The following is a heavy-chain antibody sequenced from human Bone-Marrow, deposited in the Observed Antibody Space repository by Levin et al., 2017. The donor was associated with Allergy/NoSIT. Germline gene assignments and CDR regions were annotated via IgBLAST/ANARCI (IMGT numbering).Heavy chain of an antibody. Sequence: GESLKISCAASGFIFKRYAMCWVRQAPGKGLEWVSGISSTGGSTYYADSVKGRFTISRDNSRNTVDLQMNSLRAEDTALYYCAKESELLLCFGDFPYYFAYWGQGTLATVSS. CDR1: GFIFKRYA. V-gene: IGHV3-23*01. J-gene: IGHJ4*02. CDR2: ISSTGGST. CDR3: AKESELLLCFGDFPYYFAY. D-gene: IGHD3-10*01.